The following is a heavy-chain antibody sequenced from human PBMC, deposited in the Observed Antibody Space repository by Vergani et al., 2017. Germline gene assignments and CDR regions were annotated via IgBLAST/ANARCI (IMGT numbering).Heavy chain of an antibody. D-gene: IGHD3-22*01. J-gene: IGHJ6*03. V-gene: IGHV6-1*01. CDR2: TYFMSKWYN. Sequence: QVQLHQSCPGLMKPSQTLSLTCAISGDRVSNKSAGWNWILQSPSRGLEWLGRTYFMSKWYNDYAASVKSRMTINSDTSKNLFSLQLQSVTPEDTAVYYCAREDISLTVEGANYMDIWGKGTTVTVSS. CDR3: AREDISLTVEGANYMDI. CDR1: GDRVSNKSAG.